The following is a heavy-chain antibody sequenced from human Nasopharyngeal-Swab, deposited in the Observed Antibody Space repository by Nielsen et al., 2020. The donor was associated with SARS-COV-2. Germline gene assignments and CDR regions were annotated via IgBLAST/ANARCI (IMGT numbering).Heavy chain of an antibody. CDR2: VNPNSGGT. CDR3: ARGHQNPFGVALYDLDY. J-gene: IGHJ4*02. CDR1: GYTFTGYY. Sequence: ASVKVSCKASGYTFTGYYMHWVRQAPGQGLEWMGWVNPNSGGTNYAPKFQGWVTMTRDTSISTAYMELSRLRSDDTAVYYCARGHQNPFGVALYDLDYWGQGTLVTVSS. D-gene: IGHD3-3*01. V-gene: IGHV1-2*04.